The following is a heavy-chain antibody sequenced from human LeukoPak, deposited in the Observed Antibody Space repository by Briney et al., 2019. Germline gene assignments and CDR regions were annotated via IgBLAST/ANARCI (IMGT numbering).Heavy chain of an antibody. CDR3: ARETRAKPLRTGTTRPSAEYFQH. CDR1: GYTFTSYY. V-gene: IGHV1-46*01. J-gene: IGHJ1*01. Sequence: ASVKVSCKASGYTFTSYYMHWVRQAPGQGLEWMGLINPSGGSTSYAQKFQGRVTMTRDTSTSTVYMELSSLRSEDTAVYYCARETRAKPLRTGTTRPSAEYFQHWGQGTLVTVSS. D-gene: IGHD1-7*01. CDR2: INPSGGST.